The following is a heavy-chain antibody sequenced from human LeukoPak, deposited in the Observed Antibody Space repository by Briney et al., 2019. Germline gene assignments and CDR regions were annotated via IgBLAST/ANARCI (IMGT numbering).Heavy chain of an antibody. D-gene: IGHD5-18*01. CDR2: IYSGDIT. Sequence: GGSLRLSCAASGFTVNNNYMSWVRQAPGKGLEWVSVIYSGDITYYADSVKGRFTISRDNSKNTLYLQMNSLRAEDTAVYYCAKDFATYTYGQYYFDYWGQGTLVTVSS. V-gene: IGHV3-53*01. CDR1: GFTVNNNY. J-gene: IGHJ4*02. CDR3: AKDFATYTYGQYYFDY.